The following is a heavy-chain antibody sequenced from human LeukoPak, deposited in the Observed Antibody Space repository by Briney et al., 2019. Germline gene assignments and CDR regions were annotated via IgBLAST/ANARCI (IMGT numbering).Heavy chain of an antibody. CDR1: GGSFSGYY. D-gene: IGHD3-3*01. CDR3: ARHSTFFGVVIIKGRVRGPFDY. Sequence: PSETLSLTCAVYGGSFSGYYWSWIRQPPGKGLEWIGEINHSGSTNYSPSLKSRVTISVDTSKNQFSLKLSSVTAADTAVYYCARHSTFFGVVIIKGRVRGPFDYWGQGSLVTVSS. V-gene: IGHV4-34*01. CDR2: INHSGST. J-gene: IGHJ4*02.